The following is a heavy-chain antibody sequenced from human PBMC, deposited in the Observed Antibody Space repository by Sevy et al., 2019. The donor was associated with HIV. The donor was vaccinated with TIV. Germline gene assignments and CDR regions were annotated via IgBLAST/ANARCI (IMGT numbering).Heavy chain of an antibody. CDR1: GYSISSGYY. V-gene: IGHV4-38-2*02. CDR3: ARGLYLDY. CDR2: SLHSGST. Sequence: SETLSLTCTVSGYSISSGYYWGLIRQPPGKGLEWIGSSLHSGSTYCNPSLESRVTISVDTSKNQFSLKMSSVTAADTAVYYCARGLYLDYWGQGILVTVSS. D-gene: IGHD3-10*01. J-gene: IGHJ4*02.